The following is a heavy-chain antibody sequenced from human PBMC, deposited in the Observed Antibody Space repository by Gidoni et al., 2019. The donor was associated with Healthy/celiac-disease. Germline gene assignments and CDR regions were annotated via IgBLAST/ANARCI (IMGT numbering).Heavy chain of an antibody. CDR3: AEDIQYYYDSSGYSYFDY. CDR1: GFTFAANT. V-gene: IGHV3-43*01. Sequence: EVQLAESGGVVVQPGGALRISCVACGFTFAANTKHWVRQAPGKGLECVSLISWDGGSTYYADSVKGRFTIYRDTSRNSLYLQMNSLRTEDTALYYCAEDIQYYYDSSGYSYFDYWGQGPLVTVSS. J-gene: IGHJ4*02. CDR2: ISWDGGST. D-gene: IGHD3-22*01.